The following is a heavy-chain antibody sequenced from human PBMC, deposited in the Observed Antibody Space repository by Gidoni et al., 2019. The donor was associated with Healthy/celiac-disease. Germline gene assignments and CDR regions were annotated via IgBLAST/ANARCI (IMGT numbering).Heavy chain of an antibody. V-gene: IGHV4-34*01. CDR2: INHSGST. Sequence: QVQLQQWGAGLLKPSETLSLTCAVYGGSFSGYYWSWIRQPPGKGLEWIGEINHSGSTNYNPSLKSRVTISVDTSKNQFSLKLSSVTAADTAVYYCARGIAAAGCPDYWGQGTLVTVSS. CDR3: ARGIAAAGCPDY. J-gene: IGHJ4*02. CDR1: GGSFSGYY. D-gene: IGHD6-13*01.